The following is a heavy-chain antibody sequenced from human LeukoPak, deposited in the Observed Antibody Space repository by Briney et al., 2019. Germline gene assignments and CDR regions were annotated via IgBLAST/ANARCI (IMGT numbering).Heavy chain of an antibody. J-gene: IGHJ4*02. CDR1: GGSFSGYY. CDR2: INHSGST. CDR3: ARHEESSGYPASFDY. V-gene: IGHV4-34*01. Sequence: SETLSLTCAVYGGSFSGYYWSWIRQPPGKGLEWIGEINHSGSTNYNPSLKSRVTISVDTSKNQFSLKLSSVTAADTAVYYCARHEESSGYPASFDYWGQGTLVTVSS. D-gene: IGHD3-22*01.